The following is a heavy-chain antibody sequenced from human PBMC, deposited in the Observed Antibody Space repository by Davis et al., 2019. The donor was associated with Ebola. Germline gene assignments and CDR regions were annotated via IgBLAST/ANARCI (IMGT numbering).Heavy chain of an antibody. J-gene: IGHJ3*02. CDR1: GFTFSSYG. V-gene: IGHV3-30*03. Sequence: GGSLRLSCAASGFTFSSYGMHWVRQAPGKGLEWVAVISYDGSNKYYADSVKGRFTISRYNSKNTLYLQMNSLRTDDTAVYYCARDPRGDPRSAFDIWGQGTMVTVSS. CDR3: ARDPRGDPRSAFDI. CDR2: ISYDGSNK. D-gene: IGHD2-21*02.